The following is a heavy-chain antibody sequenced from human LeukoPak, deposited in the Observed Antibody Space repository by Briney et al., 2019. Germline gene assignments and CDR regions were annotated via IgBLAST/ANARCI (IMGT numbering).Heavy chain of an antibody. V-gene: IGHV4-39*01. D-gene: IGHD3-22*01. CDR2: IYYSGST. Sequence: SETLSLTCTVSGGSISSGNDYWRWIRQPPGKGLEWIGSIYYSGSTYYNPSLKSRVTISVDTSKNQFSLKLSSVTAADAAVYYCARRGSEWISGYYFDYWGQGTLVTVSS. CDR3: ARRGSEWISGYYFDY. CDR1: GGSISSGNDY. J-gene: IGHJ4*02.